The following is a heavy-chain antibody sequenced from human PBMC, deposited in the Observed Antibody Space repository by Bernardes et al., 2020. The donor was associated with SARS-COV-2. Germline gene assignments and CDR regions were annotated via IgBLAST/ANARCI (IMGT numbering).Heavy chain of an antibody. J-gene: IGHJ4*02. CDR2: IVGSGGST. CDR3: AKREYYDFWSGPIDY. Sequence: GGSLRLSCAASGFTFSSYAMSWVRQAPGQGLEWVSAIVGSGGSTYYADSVKGRFTISRDNSKNTLYLQMNSLRAEDTAVYYCAKREYYDFWSGPIDYWGQGTLVTVSS. D-gene: IGHD3-3*01. CDR1: GFTFSSYA. V-gene: IGHV3-23*01.